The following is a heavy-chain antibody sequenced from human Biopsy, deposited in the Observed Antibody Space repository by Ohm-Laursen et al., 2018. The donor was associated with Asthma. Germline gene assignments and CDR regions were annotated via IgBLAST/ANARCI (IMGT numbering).Heavy chain of an antibody. V-gene: IGHV4-39*02. CDR1: GDAMSTSGSY. CDR2: IYYSGRT. J-gene: IGHJ2*01. CDR3: ARAVSSSSYWYFDL. D-gene: IGHD6-6*01. Sequence: TLSLTCTVSGDAMSTSGSYWGWIRQSPGKGLEWIGSIYYSGRTYYNPSLESRITISADTSKNLFSLKVTSVTAADTAVYYCARAVSSSSYWYFDLWGRGDLVTVSS.